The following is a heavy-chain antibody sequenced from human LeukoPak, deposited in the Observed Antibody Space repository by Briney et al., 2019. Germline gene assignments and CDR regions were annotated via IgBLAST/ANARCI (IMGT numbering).Heavy chain of an antibody. D-gene: IGHD4-17*01. CDR1: GGSISNYY. J-gene: IGHJ3*02. CDR3: ARHASGDYGNTFHI. Sequence: SETLSLTCTVSGGSISNYYWSWVRQPPGMGLEWIGYIFSSGSTTYNPSLKSRVIISVDTSRNQFSLRLSSVTAADTAVYYCARHASGDYGNTFHIWGQGTMVTVSS. V-gene: IGHV4-59*08. CDR2: IFSSGST.